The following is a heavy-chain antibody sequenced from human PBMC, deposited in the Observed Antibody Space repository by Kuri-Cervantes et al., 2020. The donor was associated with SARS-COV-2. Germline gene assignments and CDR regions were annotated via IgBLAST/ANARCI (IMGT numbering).Heavy chain of an antibody. CDR2: INPNSGGT. Sequence: ASVKVSCKASGYTFTGYYMHWLRQAPVQGLEWMGWINPNSGGTNYEQKFQGRVTMTRDTSTSTAYMELSRLRSDDTAVYYCARGRIAAGPSPFDYWGQGTLVTVSS. CDR1: GYTFTGYY. D-gene: IGHD6-13*01. CDR3: ARGRIAAGPSPFDY. V-gene: IGHV1-2*02. J-gene: IGHJ4*02.